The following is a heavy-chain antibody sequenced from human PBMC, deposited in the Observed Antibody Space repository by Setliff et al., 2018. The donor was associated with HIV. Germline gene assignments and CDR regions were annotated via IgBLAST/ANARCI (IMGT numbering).Heavy chain of an antibody. Sequence: SETLSLTCTVSGGSASTSRYYWGWIRQPPGKGLEWIGSINYRGNTYYNPSLKSRAAISVDPSKNQISLKLSSVTAADTAVYYCASLDGSESPYLYYYYMDVWGKGTAVTVSS. V-gene: IGHV4-39*01. D-gene: IGHD3-10*01. CDR1: GGSASTSRYY. CDR3: ASLDGSESPYLYYYYMDV. J-gene: IGHJ6*03. CDR2: INYRGNT.